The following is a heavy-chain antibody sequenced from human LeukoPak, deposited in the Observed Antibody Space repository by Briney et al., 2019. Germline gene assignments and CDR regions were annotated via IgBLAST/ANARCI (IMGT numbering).Heavy chain of an antibody. Sequence: SETLSLTCAVYGGSFSGYYWSWIRQLPGKGLEWIGEINHSGSTNYNPSLKSRVTISVDTSKNQFSLKLSSVTAADTAIYYCHSRFLEWLLDYWGQGTLVTVSS. CDR1: GGSFSGYY. V-gene: IGHV4-34*01. D-gene: IGHD3-3*01. CDR2: INHSGST. J-gene: IGHJ4*02. CDR3: HSRFLEWLLDY.